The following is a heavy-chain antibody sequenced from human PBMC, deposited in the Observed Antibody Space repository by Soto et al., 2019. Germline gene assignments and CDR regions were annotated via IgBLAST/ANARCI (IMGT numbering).Heavy chain of an antibody. CDR3: ARGTDIVVVPAAATGWFDP. D-gene: IGHD2-2*01. J-gene: IGHJ5*02. V-gene: IGHV1-69*13. CDR1: GGTFSSYA. Sequence: RASVKVFCKASGGTFSSYAISWVRQAPGQGLEWMGGIIPIFGTANYAQKFQGRVTITADESTSTAYMELSSLRSEDTAVYYCARGTDIVVVPAAATGWFDPWGQGTLVTVSS. CDR2: IIPIFGTA.